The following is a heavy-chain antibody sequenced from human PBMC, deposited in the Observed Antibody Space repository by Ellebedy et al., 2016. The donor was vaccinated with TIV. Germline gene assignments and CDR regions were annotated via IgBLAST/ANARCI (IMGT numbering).Heavy chain of an antibody. CDR3: AKLDSSSYYYGRFDY. J-gene: IGHJ4*02. V-gene: IGHV3-23*01. Sequence: GGSLRLSCAASGFTFRNFAMTWVRQAPGKGLEWVSSISSSGVSTDYADSVRGRVTISRDNSNNTLYLQMNSLRADDSAVYYCAKLDSSSYYYGRFDYWGQGTLVTVSS. CDR2: ISSSGVST. CDR1: GFTFRNFA. D-gene: IGHD3-22*01.